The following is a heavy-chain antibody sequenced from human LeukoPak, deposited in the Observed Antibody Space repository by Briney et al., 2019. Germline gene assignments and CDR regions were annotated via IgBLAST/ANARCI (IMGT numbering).Heavy chain of an antibody. CDR3: ARAPHFDWLLSVYFYMDV. CDR2: ISSSGSTI. J-gene: IGHJ6*03. V-gene: IGHV3-11*04. D-gene: IGHD3-9*01. CDR1: GFTFSDYY. Sequence: TGGSLRLSCAASGFTFSDYYMSWIRQAPGKGLEWVSYISSSGSTIYYADSVKGRFTISRDNAKNSLYLQMNSLRAEDTAVYYCARAPHFDWLLSVYFYMDVWGKGTTVTVSS.